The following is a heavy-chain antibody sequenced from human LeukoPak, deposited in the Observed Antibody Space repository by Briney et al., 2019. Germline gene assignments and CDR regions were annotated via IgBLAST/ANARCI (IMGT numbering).Heavy chain of an antibody. Sequence: GSSVKVSCKASGGTFSSYAISWVRQAPGQGLELMGGIIPIFGTANYAQKFQGRVTITADESTSTAYMELSSLRSEDTAVYYCAREEYYYDSSGYYYGYWSQGTLVTVSS. V-gene: IGHV1-69*01. CDR3: AREEYYYDSSGYYYGY. J-gene: IGHJ4*02. D-gene: IGHD3-22*01. CDR1: GGTFSSYA. CDR2: IIPIFGTA.